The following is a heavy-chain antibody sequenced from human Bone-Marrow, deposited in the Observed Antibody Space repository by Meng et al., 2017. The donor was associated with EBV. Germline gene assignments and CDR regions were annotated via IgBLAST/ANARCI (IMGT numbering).Heavy chain of an antibody. D-gene: IGHD3-10*01. CDR1: GASVSGGTYH. Sequence: QVHLQVPGPGLLSPPAPLPLTCTVAGASVSGGTYHWSWIRQPPGKELEWIGYIYDGGTTIYNPSLKSRVTILVDASKNQFSLKLSSVTTADTAVYYCAKSRSSTPGVVDYWGQGTLVTVSS. J-gene: IGHJ4*02. CDR3: AKSRSSTPGVVDY. CDR2: IYDGGTT. V-gene: IGHV4-61*01.